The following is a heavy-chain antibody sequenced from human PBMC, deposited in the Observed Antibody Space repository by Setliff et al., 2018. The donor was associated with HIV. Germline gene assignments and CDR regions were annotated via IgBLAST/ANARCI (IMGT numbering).Heavy chain of an antibody. CDR2: VNPSGGST. J-gene: IGHJ3*02. Sequence: ASVKVSCKASGYTFTAYYMNWVRQAPGQGLEWMGRVNPSGGSTSYAQKFQGRVTMTRDTSTSTVYMELSSLRSEDTAVYYCARAGQWLFPDAFDIWGQGTMVTVSS. V-gene: IGHV1-46*01. D-gene: IGHD6-19*01. CDR3: ARAGQWLFPDAFDI. CDR1: GYTFTAYY.